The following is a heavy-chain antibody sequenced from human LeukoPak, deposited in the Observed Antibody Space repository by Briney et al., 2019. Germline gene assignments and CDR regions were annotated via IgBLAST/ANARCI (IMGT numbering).Heavy chain of an antibody. CDR3: AKGPWGDAFDI. Sequence: PGRSLRLSCAASGFTFDDYAMHWVRQAPGKGLEWVSVISWNSGSMGYADSVKGRFTISRDNAKNSLYLQMNSLRADDTALYYCAKGPWGDAFDIWGRGTMVTVSS. D-gene: IGHD7-27*01. CDR1: GFTFDDYA. J-gene: IGHJ3*02. CDR2: ISWNSGSM. V-gene: IGHV3-9*01.